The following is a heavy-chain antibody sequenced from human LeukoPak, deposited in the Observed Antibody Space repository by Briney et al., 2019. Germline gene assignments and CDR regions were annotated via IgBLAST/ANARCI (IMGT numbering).Heavy chain of an antibody. D-gene: IGHD3-22*01. V-gene: IGHV4-34*01. CDR3: ARGLYYYDSSGHYYAGSFDY. CDR2: INHSGST. J-gene: IGHJ4*02. Sequence: SETLSLTCAVYGGSFSGYYWSWIRQPPGKGLEWIGEINHSGSTNYNPSLKSRVTISVDTSKNQFSLKLSSVTAADTAVYYCARGLYYYDSSGHYYAGSFDYWGQGTLVTVSS. CDR1: GGSFSGYY.